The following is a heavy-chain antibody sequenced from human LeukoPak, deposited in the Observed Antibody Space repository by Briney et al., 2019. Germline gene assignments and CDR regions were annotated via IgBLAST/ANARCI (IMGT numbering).Heavy chain of an antibody. CDR3: ARRGGSGYCSSTSCYPDY. CDR1: GYSFTSYW. Sequence: GESLKISCKGSGYSFTSYWIGWVRQMPGKGLEWMGIIYPGDSDTRYSPSFQGQATISADKSISTAYLQWSSLKASDTAMYYCARRGGSGYCSSTSCYPDYWGHGALVTVSS. D-gene: IGHD2-2*01. CDR2: IYPGDSDT. V-gene: IGHV5-51*01. J-gene: IGHJ4*01.